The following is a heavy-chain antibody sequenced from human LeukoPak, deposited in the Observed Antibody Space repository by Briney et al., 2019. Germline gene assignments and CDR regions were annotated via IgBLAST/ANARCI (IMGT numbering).Heavy chain of an antibody. D-gene: IGHD6-19*01. J-gene: IGHJ4*02. V-gene: IGHV4-39*02. CDR3: ARDRGSGWDFDY. CDR1: GVSISSSNSY. CDR2: IYYSGNT. Sequence: SETLSLTCAVSGVSISSSNSYWGWIRQPPGKGLEWIGSIYYSGNTYYNASLKSRVTISVDTSKNQFSLKVTSVTAADTAVYYCARDRGSGWDFDYWGQGTLVTVSS.